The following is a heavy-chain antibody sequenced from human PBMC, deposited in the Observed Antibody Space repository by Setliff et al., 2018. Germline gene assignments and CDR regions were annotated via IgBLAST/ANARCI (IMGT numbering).Heavy chain of an antibody. CDR2: ISAYSGNT. Sequence: ASVKVSCKASGYTFTNYAINWVRQAPGQGLEWVGWISAYSGNTYYAQKFQGRVTMTTDTSTATAYLELRSLRSDDTAVYYCSRLVRYCTRTSCQRASGEDYWGQGTRVTVSS. J-gene: IGHJ4*02. V-gene: IGHV1-18*01. CDR3: SRLVRYCTRTSCQRASGEDY. D-gene: IGHD2-2*01. CDR1: GYTFTNYA.